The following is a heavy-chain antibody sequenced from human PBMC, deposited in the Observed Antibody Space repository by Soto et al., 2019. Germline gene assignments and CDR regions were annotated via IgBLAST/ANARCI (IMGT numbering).Heavy chain of an antibody. V-gene: IGHV1-69*02. Sequence: GASVKVSCTASGYTFSSYSSNWVRQATGQGLEWMGRIIPILDIGNYAQRFQGRVTITADKSTSTAYMELSSLRSEDTAVYYCARGSPLLLWFGVNWFDPWGQGTLVTVSS. CDR2: IIPILDIG. CDR3: ARGSPLLLWFGVNWFDP. CDR1: GYTFSSYS. D-gene: IGHD3-10*01. J-gene: IGHJ5*02.